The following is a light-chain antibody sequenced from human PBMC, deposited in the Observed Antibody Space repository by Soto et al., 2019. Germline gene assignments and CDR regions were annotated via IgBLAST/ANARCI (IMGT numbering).Light chain of an antibody. Sequence: EVVLTQSPGTLSMSPGDRATLSCRASQSVPGSDVAWYQQKPGQAPRLLIYDKSSRAPGVPARFSGSGTGTDFTLTINSLQSEDVGVYYCQQYNNWPPSTFGQGTRLEIK. CDR1: QSVPGSD. V-gene: IGKV3-15*01. J-gene: IGKJ5*01. CDR2: DKS. CDR3: QQYNNWPPST.